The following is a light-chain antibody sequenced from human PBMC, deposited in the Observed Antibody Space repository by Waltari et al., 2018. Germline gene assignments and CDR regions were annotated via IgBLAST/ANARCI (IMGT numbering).Light chain of an antibody. CDR2: GAS. V-gene: IGKV1-39*01. Sequence: DIQMTQSPSSLSASVGDRVTITCRASQSISNYLNWYQQKPGKAPNLLIYGASSLQGGVPSRFSGSGSGTDFSLTISSLQPEDYATYYCQQSYSVPFTFGPGAKVDVK. CDR3: QQSYSVPFT. CDR1: QSISNY. J-gene: IGKJ3*01.